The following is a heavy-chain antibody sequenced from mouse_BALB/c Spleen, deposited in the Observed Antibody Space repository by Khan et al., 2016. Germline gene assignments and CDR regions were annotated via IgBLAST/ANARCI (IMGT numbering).Heavy chain of an antibody. CDR2: ISYSGST. D-gene: IGHD2-4*01. CDR1: VYSITSDYA. J-gene: IGHJ4*01. V-gene: IGHV3-2*02. Sequence: EVQLQESGPGLVKPSQSLSLTCTVTVYSITSDYAWNWIRQFPGNKLEWMGYISYSGSTSYNPSLKSRISITRDTSKNQFFLQLNSVTTEDTATXYCARFDYDGYYYAMDYWGQGTSVTVSS. CDR3: ARFDYDGYYYAMDY.